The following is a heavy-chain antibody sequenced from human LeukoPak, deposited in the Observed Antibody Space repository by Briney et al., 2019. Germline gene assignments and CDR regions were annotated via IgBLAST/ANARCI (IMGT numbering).Heavy chain of an antibody. Sequence: SETLSLTCAVSGGTITNNNWWTWVRQPPGKGLEWIGEVHYTESTTYNPSLKSRLTLSLDKSNNQFSLRPSSVTVADTAVYYCATYYDSGGYKWNYWGQGTLVTVSS. V-gene: IGHV4-4*02. J-gene: IGHJ4*02. CDR1: GGTITNNNW. CDR2: VHYTEST. CDR3: ATYYDSGGYKWNY. D-gene: IGHD3-22*01.